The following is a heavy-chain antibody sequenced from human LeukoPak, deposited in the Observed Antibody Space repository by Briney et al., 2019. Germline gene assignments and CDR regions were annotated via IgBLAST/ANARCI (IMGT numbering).Heavy chain of an antibody. CDR2: INPNSGGT. CDR3: ARDTADSLGFDY. Sequence: GASVKVSCKASGYTFTGYYIHWVRQAPGQGLEWMGWINPNSGGTNYAQKFQGRVSMTRDTSISTAYMELSRLRSDDTAVYYCARDTADSLGFDYWGQGTLVTVSS. J-gene: IGHJ4*02. V-gene: IGHV1-2*02. CDR1: GYTFTGYY. D-gene: IGHD5-18*01.